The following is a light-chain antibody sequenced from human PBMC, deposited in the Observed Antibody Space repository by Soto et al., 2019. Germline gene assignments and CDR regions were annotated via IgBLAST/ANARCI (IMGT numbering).Light chain of an antibody. CDR3: QHYGRSPT. V-gene: IGKV3-20*01. Sequence: EIVLTQSPGTLSLSPGERATLSCRASQSVSSSYIAWYQQKPGQAPTLLIYGASRRATGIPDRRSGSGAGTDFSLIISRLEPEDFAVYYCQHYGRSPTFGQGTKVDIK. CDR2: GAS. CDR1: QSVSSSY. J-gene: IGKJ1*01.